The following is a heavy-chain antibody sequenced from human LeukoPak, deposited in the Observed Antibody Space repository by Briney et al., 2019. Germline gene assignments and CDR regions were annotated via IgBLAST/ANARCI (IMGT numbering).Heavy chain of an antibody. V-gene: IGHV3-30*18. J-gene: IGHJ4*02. D-gene: IGHD4-17*01. Sequence: GGSLRLSCAASGYTFSSNGMHWVRQAPGKGLEWVAVISYDGSNKYYADSVKGRFTISRDNSKNTLYLQMNSLRAEDTAVYYCAKLGGGGMTTVTPSDYWGQGTLVTVSS. CDR3: AKLGGGGMTTVTPSDY. CDR2: ISYDGSNK. CDR1: GYTFSSNG.